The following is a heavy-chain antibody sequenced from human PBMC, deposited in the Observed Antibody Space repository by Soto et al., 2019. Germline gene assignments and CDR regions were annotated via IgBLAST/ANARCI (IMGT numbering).Heavy chain of an antibody. D-gene: IGHD4-17*01. J-gene: IGHJ6*03. CDR2: INWNGGST. CDR1: GFTFDDYG. CDR3: ARVIHDYGDYGGVSSYYYMDV. Sequence: PGGSLRLSCAASGFTFDDYGMSWVRQAPGKGLEWVSGINWNGGSTGYADSVEGRFTISRDNAKNSLYLQMNSLRAEDTALYHCARVIHDYGDYGGVSSYYYMDVWGKGTTVTVSS. V-gene: IGHV3-20*01.